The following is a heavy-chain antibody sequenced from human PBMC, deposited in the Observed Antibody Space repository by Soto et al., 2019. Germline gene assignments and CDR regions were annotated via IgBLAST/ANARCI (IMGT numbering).Heavy chain of an antibody. D-gene: IGHD6-19*01. J-gene: IGHJ4*02. CDR1: GFTFSTYA. CDR3: AKERSRGWSFDY. V-gene: IGHV3-23*01. Sequence: EVQLLESGGGLVQPGGSLRLSCAASGFTFSTYAMNWVRQAPGKVLEWVSGISGSGDSTYYSDSVKGRFTVSRDNSKNTLYLQMNSLRAEDTAVFYCAKERSRGWSFDYWGQGTLVTVSS. CDR2: ISGSGDST.